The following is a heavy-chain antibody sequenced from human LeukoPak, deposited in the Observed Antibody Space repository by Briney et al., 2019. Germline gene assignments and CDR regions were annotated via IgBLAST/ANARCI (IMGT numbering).Heavy chain of an antibody. Sequence: PSETLSLTCTVSGGSISSGSYYWSWIRQPPGKGLEWIGYIYHSGSTYYNPSLKSRVTIPVDRSKNQFSLKLSSVTAADTAVYYCASLYVAAAGINAFDIWGQGTMVTVSS. J-gene: IGHJ3*02. D-gene: IGHD6-13*01. CDR1: GGSISSGSYY. CDR2: IYHSGST. CDR3: ASLYVAAAGINAFDI. V-gene: IGHV4-30-2*01.